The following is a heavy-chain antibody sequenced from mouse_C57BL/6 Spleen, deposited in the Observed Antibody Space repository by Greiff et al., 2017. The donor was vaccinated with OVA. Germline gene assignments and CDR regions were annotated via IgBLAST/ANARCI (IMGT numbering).Heavy chain of an antibody. Sequence: EVQRVESGGGLVQPGGSMKLSCVASGFTFSNYWMNWVRQSPEKGLEWVAQIRLKSDNYATHYAESVKGRFTISRDDSKSSVYLQMNNLRAEDTGIYYCTGLGLYWYFDVWGTGTTVTVSS. CDR3: TGLGLYWYFDV. J-gene: IGHJ1*03. D-gene: IGHD4-1*01. V-gene: IGHV6-3*01. CDR1: GFTFSNYW. CDR2: IRLKSDNYAT.